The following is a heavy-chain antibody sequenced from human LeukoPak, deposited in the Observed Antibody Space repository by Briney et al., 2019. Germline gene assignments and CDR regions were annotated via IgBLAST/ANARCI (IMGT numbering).Heavy chain of an antibody. Sequence: RASVKVSCKASRYTLTSYGISWVRQAPGQGLEWMGWISAYNGNTNYAQKLQGRVTITTDTSTSTAYMELRSLRSDDTAVYYGARVEAVAGTWGWFDRWGQGTVVSVPA. CDR1: RYTLTSYG. D-gene: IGHD6-19*01. CDR2: ISAYNGNT. CDR3: ARVEAVAGTWGWFDR. J-gene: IGHJ5*02. V-gene: IGHV1-18*01.